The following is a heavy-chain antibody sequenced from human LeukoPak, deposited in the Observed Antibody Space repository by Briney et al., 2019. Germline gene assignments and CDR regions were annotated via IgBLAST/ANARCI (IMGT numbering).Heavy chain of an antibody. Sequence: SQTLSLTCAVSGGSISSGGYSWSWIRQPPGKGLEWIGYIYHSGSTYYNPSLKSRVTISVDRSKNQFSLKLSSVTAADTAVYSGARVTHYGGNEDSFDIWGHGTMFTVSS. CDR3: ARVTHYGGNEDSFDI. V-gene: IGHV4-30-2*01. CDR1: GGSISSGGYS. D-gene: IGHD4-23*01. J-gene: IGHJ3*02. CDR2: IYHSGST.